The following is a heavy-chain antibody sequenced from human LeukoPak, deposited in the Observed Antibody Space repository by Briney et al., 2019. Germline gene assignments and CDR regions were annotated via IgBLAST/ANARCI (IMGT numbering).Heavy chain of an antibody. J-gene: IGHJ4*02. Sequence: ASVNVSCKASGYTVTSYGISWVRQAPGQGREWRGGISAYNVNTNYAQKLQGRVTIPTDTSTSTAYMALRTLRSDDTAVYYCARNQDSTSWSLMTYYFDYWGQGTLVTVSS. CDR3: ARNQDSTSWSLMTYYFDY. V-gene: IGHV1-18*01. D-gene: IGHD6-13*01. CDR2: ISAYNVNT. CDR1: GYTVTSYG.